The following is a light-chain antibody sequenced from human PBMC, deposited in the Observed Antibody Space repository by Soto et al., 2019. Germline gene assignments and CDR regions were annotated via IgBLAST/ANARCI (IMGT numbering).Light chain of an antibody. CDR3: QTWGTGINWV. Sequence: QPVLTKSPSASASLGASVKLTCTLSSGHSSYAIAWHQQQPEKGPRYLMKLNSDGSHSKGDGIPDRFSGSSSGAERYLTISRLQSEDEADYYGQTWGTGINWVFGGGTKLTVL. CDR2: LNSDGSH. CDR1: SGHSSYA. V-gene: IGLV4-69*01. J-gene: IGLJ3*02.